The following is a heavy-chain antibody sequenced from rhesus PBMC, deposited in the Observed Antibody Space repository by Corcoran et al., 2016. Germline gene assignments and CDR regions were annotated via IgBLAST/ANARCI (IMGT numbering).Heavy chain of an antibody. J-gene: IGHJ4*01. Sequence: EVQLVASGGGLVQPGGSLRLSCAASGFTFSSYGRHWVRQAQGTVLGWLAFISYDGSKKDDDNSVKDRMTTTRNNANNRLYLQMHNRKLEDNAVDYCATVGVVGSGDDYWGQGVLVTVSS. D-gene: IGHD2-39*02. CDR2: ISYDGSKK. CDR3: ATVGVVGSGDDY. V-gene: IGHV3-54*02. CDR1: GFTFSSYG.